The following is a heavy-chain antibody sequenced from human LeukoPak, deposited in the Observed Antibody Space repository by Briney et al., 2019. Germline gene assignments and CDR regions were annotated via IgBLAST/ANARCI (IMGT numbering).Heavy chain of an antibody. Sequence: PSETLSLTCTVSGGSISSTSYFWGWIRQPPGKGLEWIGTIFYSGTTYYNPSLKSRVTISVDTSKNQFSLKLSSVTAADTAVYYRARVVRPAVTIFGVATRPVYYYMDVWGKGTTVTVSS. CDR2: IFYSGTT. D-gene: IGHD3-3*01. V-gene: IGHV4-39*01. J-gene: IGHJ6*03. CDR1: GGSISSTSYF. CDR3: ARVVRPAVTIFGVATRPVYYYMDV.